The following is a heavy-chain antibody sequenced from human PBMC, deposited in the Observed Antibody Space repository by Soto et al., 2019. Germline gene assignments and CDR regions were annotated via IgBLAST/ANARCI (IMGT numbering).Heavy chain of an antibody. J-gene: IGHJ3*01. CDR2: ISSSSAYI. Sequence: EVQLVESGGGLVKPGGSLRLSCAASGFTFNIYTMNWVRQAPGKGLEWVSSISSSSAYIYYADSVKGRFTISRDNAENSLCLQMNSLTAEDTAVYYCARDSSLFCTGGTCYLQAAFDVWGQGTVVTVSS. CDR3: ARDSSLFCTGGTCYLQAAFDV. D-gene: IGHD2-15*01. V-gene: IGHV3-21*02. CDR1: GFTFNIYT.